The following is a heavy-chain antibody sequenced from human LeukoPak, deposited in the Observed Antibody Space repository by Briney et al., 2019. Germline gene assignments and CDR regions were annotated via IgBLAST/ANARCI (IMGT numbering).Heavy chain of an antibody. CDR3: ARGQPGVAAAGNLDY. CDR1: GFTFSSYA. Sequence: QTGGSLRLSCAASGFTFSSYAMHWVRQAPGKGLEWVAIIWSDGNNKYYADSVEGRFTISRDTSKNTLFLQMNSLRAEDTAVYYCARGQPGVAAAGNLDYWGQGTLVTVSS. J-gene: IGHJ4*02. CDR2: IWSDGNNK. V-gene: IGHV3-33*01. D-gene: IGHD6-13*01.